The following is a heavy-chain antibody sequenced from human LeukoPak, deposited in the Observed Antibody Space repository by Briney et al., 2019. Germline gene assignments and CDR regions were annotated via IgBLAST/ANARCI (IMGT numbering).Heavy chain of an antibody. D-gene: IGHD3-9*01. CDR1: GFTFSSYA. CDR3: ASSEYFDWLLSY. CDR2: ISGSGGST. Sequence: GGSLRLSCAASGFTFSSYATSWVRQAPGKGLEWVSAISGSGGSTYYADSVKGRFTISRDNAKNSLYLQMNSLRAEDTAVYYCASSEYFDWLLSYWGQGTLVTVSS. J-gene: IGHJ4*02. V-gene: IGHV3-23*01.